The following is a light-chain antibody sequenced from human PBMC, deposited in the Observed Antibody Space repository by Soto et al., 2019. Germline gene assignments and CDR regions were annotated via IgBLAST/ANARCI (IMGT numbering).Light chain of an antibody. Sequence: IQLTQSPSSLSASVGDRVTISCRASQGIANFLAWYQQKPGIAPKLLIYGASTLQSGAPSRLSGSGSGTDFTLTISSLQPEDFATYYCQQLNSFPILFGPGTKVDIK. CDR2: GAS. J-gene: IGKJ3*01. V-gene: IGKV1-9*01. CDR1: QGIANF. CDR3: QQLNSFPIL.